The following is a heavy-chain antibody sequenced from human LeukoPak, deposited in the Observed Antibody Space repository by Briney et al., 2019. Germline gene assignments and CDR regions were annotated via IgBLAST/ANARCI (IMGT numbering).Heavy chain of an antibody. J-gene: IGHJ4*02. CDR1: GFTFSSYA. V-gene: IGHV3-23*01. D-gene: IGHD3-10*01. CDR3: AKSGSGSSPGFYFDY. CDR2: ISGSGGST. Sequence: GGSLRLSCAASGFTFSSYAMSWVRQAPGKGLEWVSAISGSGGSTYYADSVKGRFTISRDNSKNTLYLQMNSLRAEDTAVYYYAKSGSGSSPGFYFDYWGQGTLVTVSS.